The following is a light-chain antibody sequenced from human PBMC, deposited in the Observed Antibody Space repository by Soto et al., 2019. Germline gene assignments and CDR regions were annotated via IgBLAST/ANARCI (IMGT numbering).Light chain of an antibody. V-gene: IGLV1-51*01. CDR1: SSNIGGNS. Sequence: QSVLTQPPSVSAAPGQRVTISCSGSSSNIGGNSVSWYQQLPGTAPKLLIYDDDKRPSGIPDRFSGSKSGTSATLGITGFQTGDEADYYCGSWDSSLSAYVFGTGTKSPS. J-gene: IGLJ1*01. CDR3: GSWDSSLSAYV. CDR2: DDD.